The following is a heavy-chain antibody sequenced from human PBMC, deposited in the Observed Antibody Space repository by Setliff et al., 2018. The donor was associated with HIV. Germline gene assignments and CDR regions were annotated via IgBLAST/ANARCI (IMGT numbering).Heavy chain of an antibody. J-gene: IGHJ6*02. V-gene: IGHV4-39*01. CDR2: ISSSGNT. D-gene: IGHD6-6*01. Sequence: SETLSLTCTVSGGSISSTSYYWGWIRQPPGTGLEWIGSISSSGNTYYNPSLKSRVTTSVDTPKNQFSLKLSSVTAADTAVYYCARSPSYSSSFSYYYYSMDVWGQGTTVTVSS. CDR1: GGSISSTSYY. CDR3: ARSPSYSSSFSYYYYSMDV.